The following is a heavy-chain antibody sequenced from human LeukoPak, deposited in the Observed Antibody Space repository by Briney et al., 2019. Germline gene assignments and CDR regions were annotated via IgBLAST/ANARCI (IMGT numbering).Heavy chain of an antibody. V-gene: IGHV3-7*01. Sequence: PGGSLRLSCAASGFTFSSYWMSWVRQAPGKGLEWVANIKQDGSEKYYVDSVKGRFTIPRDNAKNSLYLQMNSLRAEDTAVYYCASGESYYGSGSYSDFDYWGQGTLVTVSS. CDR1: GFTFSSYW. CDR2: IKQDGSEK. CDR3: ASGESYYGSGSYSDFDY. J-gene: IGHJ4*02. D-gene: IGHD3-10*01.